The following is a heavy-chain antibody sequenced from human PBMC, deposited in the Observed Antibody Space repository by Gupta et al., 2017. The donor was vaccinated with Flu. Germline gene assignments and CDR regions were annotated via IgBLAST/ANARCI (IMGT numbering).Heavy chain of an antibody. CDR2: ISGSRDSI. CDR3: AEMWESNWFDP. CDR1: GFTFRHFG. V-gene: IGHV3-48*02. Sequence: EVQLVESGGGLVQPGGSLSLSCAASGFTFRHFGLNWVRQAPGKGLEWVSYISGSRDSIYYADSVRGRFTISRDNAKSSLYLQMNSLRDEDTGVYYGAEMWESNWFDPWGQGTLVTVAS. D-gene: IGHD1-26*01. J-gene: IGHJ5*02.